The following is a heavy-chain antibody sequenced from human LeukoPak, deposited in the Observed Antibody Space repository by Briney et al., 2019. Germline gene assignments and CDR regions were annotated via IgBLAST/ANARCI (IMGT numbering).Heavy chain of an antibody. D-gene: IGHD6-13*01. V-gene: IGHV3-21*01. CDR3: ASEIAAAGSGGGY. CDR1: GFTFSSYS. Sequence: GGSLRLSCAASGFTFSSYSMNWVRQAPGKGLEWVSSISSSSSYIYYADSVKGRFTISRDNAKNSLYLQMNSLRAEDTAVYYCASEIAAAGSGGGYWGQGTLVTVSS. CDR2: ISSSSSYI. J-gene: IGHJ4*02.